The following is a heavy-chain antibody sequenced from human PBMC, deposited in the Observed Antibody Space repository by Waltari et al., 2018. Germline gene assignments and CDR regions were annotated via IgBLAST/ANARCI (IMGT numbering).Heavy chain of an antibody. CDR1: GFTFREYW. CDR2: IREDGSRQ. J-gene: IGHJ4*02. Sequence: EVQLVQSGGGLVQPGGSLRLSCTASGFTFREYWMSWVAQAPGRGGGGVAKIREDGSRQYYVASVKGRFTISRDNAKNSLYLQMNSLRPGDTAVYFCAGPITLRGSCWGQGTLVTVSS. CDR3: AGPITLRGSC. D-gene: IGHD3-22*01. V-gene: IGHV3-7*01.